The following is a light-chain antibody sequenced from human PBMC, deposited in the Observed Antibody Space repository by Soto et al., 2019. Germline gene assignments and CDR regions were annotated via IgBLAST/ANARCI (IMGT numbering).Light chain of an antibody. V-gene: IGKV3-15*01. Sequence: EIVMTQSPATLSVSPGERATLSCRASQSVSSNLAWYQQQLGQAPRLLIYGTSTRATGIPARFSGGGSGTEFTLTIKSLQSEDLAVYYCLQYNSWPRKFGQRTKL. CDR2: GTS. CDR1: QSVSSN. CDR3: LQYNSWPRK. J-gene: IGKJ1*01.